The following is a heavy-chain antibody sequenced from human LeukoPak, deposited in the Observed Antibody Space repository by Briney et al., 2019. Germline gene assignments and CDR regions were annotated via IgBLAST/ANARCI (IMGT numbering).Heavy chain of an antibody. V-gene: IGHV4-59*08. CDR3: ARPIVGYCSGGSCYSGYWYFDL. CDR1: GGSISSYY. Sequence: KASETLSLTCTVSGGSISSYYWSWIRQPPGKGLEWIGYIYYSGSTNYNPSLKSRVTISVDTSKNQFSLKPSSVTAADTAVYYCARPIVGYCSGGSCYSGYWYFDLWGRGTLVTVSS. J-gene: IGHJ2*01. D-gene: IGHD2-15*01. CDR2: IYYSGST.